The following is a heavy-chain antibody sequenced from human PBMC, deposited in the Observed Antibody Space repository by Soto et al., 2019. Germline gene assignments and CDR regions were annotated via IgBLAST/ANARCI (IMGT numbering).Heavy chain of an antibody. D-gene: IGHD2-2*01. CDR1: GGTFSSYA. J-gene: IGHJ6*02. CDR2: IIPIVGSA. Sequence: QVQLVQSGAEVKKPGSSVKVSCKASGGTFSSYAISWVRQAPGQGLEWMGGIIPIVGSANYAQKFQGRVRITADESTSTDYMELSRLRSEDTDVYYCARSQGSSTSLEIYYYYYYGMDVWGQGTTVTVSS. CDR3: ARSQGSSTSLEIYYYYYYGMDV. V-gene: IGHV1-69*01.